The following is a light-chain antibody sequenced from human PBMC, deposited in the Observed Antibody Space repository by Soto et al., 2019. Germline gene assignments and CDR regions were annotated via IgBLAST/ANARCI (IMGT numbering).Light chain of an antibody. V-gene: IGKV3-15*01. CDR1: QSVSSN. CDR2: GAS. J-gene: IGKJ4*01. Sequence: EIVMTLSPATLSVSPGERATLSCRASQSVSSNLAWYQQKPGQAPSLLIYGASTRATGTPARFSGSGSGTEFTLTISSLQSEDFAVYYCQQYNQWPPLTFGGGTKVEIK. CDR3: QQYNQWPPLT.